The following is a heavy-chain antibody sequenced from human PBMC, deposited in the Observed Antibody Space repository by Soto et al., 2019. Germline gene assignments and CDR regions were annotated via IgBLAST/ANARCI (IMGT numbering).Heavy chain of an antibody. Sequence: EVQLLESGGGLVQPGGSLRLSCAASGFTFSTYTMAWVRQAPGRGPEWVSGVGQDGAPYYADSVKGRFTISRDNSRSSVYLEMIALRGEDTAVYYCANDMRPDGVWDFGHWGQGTLVTVAS. CDR2: VGQDGAP. CDR1: GFTFSTYT. V-gene: IGHV3-23*01. J-gene: IGHJ4*02. D-gene: IGHD4-17*01. CDR3: ANDMRPDGVWDFGH.